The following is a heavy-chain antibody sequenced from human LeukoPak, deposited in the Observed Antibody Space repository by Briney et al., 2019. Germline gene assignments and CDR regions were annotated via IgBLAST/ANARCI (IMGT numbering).Heavy chain of an antibody. CDR1: GYTFTDYY. CDR2: INPNSGGT. J-gene: IGHJ6*03. Sequence: ASVKVSCKASGYTFTDYYLHWVRQAPGQGLEWMGWINPNSGGTNYAQKFQGRVTMTRDTSISTAYMELSRLRSDDTAVYYCARGQVTAAVAGTAFMDVWGKGTTVTISS. V-gene: IGHV1-2*02. D-gene: IGHD6-19*01. CDR3: ARGQVTAAVAGTAFMDV.